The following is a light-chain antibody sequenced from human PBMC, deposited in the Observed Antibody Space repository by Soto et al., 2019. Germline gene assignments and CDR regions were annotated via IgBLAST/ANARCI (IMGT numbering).Light chain of an antibody. CDR2: DIS. J-gene: IGKJ5*01. Sequence: EFVLTQSPATLSLSPGERAILSCRASQSVAGSLAWYQQKPGQAPRLLIYDISTRAAAIPARLSGSGSGTDFTLTVSIIEPEDFALYYCQQRSNRITFGQGTRLQIK. V-gene: IGKV3-11*01. CDR1: QSVAGS. CDR3: QQRSNRIT.